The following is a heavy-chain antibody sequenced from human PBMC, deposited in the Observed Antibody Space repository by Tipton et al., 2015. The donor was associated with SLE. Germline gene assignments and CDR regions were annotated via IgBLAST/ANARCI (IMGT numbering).Heavy chain of an antibody. CDR2: IYYSGST. CDR3: ARGTRIMITFGGVNYFDY. D-gene: IGHD3-16*01. CDR1: GGSISSSSYY. J-gene: IGHJ4*02. Sequence: LRLSCTVSGGSISSSSYYWGWIRQPPGKGLEWIGSIYYSGSTYYNPSLKSRVTISVDTSKNQFSLKLSSVTAADTAVYYCARGTRIMITFGGVNYFDYWGQGTLVTVSS. V-gene: IGHV4-39*01.